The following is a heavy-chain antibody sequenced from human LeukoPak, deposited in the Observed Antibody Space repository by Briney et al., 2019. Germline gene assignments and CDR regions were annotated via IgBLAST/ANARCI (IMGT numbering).Heavy chain of an antibody. Sequence: SGPTLVNPTQTLTLTCTFSGFSLSTSGVGVGWIRQPPGKALEWLALIYWNDDKYYSPSLKSRLTITKDTSKNQVVLTMINMDPVDTATYYCAHRDRSDYPPSYNWFDPWGQGTLVTVSS. J-gene: IGHJ5*02. CDR2: IYWNDDK. CDR1: GFSLSTSGVG. CDR3: AHRDRSDYPPSYNWFDP. D-gene: IGHD3-22*01. V-gene: IGHV2-5*01.